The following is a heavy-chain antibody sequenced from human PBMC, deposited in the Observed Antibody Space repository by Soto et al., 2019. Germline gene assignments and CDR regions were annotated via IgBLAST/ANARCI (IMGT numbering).Heavy chain of an antibody. CDR3: ARGGKKRAARHSVPFDY. V-gene: IGHV1-8*01. J-gene: IGHJ4*02. Sequence: QVQLVQSGAEVKKPGASVKVSCKASGYTFTSYDINWVRQATGQGLEWMGWMNPNSGNTVYAQKFQGRVTMTRNTSISTAYMGLSSLRSEDTAVYYCARGGKKRAARHSVPFDYWGQGTLVTVSS. CDR2: MNPNSGNT. CDR1: GYTFTSYD. D-gene: IGHD6-6*01.